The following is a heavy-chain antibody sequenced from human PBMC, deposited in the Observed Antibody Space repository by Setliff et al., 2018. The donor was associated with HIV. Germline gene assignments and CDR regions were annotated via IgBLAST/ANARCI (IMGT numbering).Heavy chain of an antibody. CDR1: GYTFTSYY. D-gene: IGHD2-2*01. Sequence: ASVKVSCKASGYTFTSYYMHWVRQAPGQGLEWMGRINPSDGSTSYAQKFQGRVTMTRDTSISTAYMEVSRLRSDDTAVYYCARDHCSSSGCYEYSYYGMDVWGQG. V-gene: IGHV1-46*01. CDR2: INPSDGST. J-gene: IGHJ6*02. CDR3: ARDHCSSSGCYEYSYYGMDV.